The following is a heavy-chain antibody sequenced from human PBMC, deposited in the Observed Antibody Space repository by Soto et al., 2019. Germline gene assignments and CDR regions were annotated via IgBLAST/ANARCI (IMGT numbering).Heavy chain of an antibody. D-gene: IGHD4-17*01. V-gene: IGHV3-9*01. CDR2: ISWNSGSI. Sequence: EVQLVESGGGLVQPGSSLRLSCAASGFTFDDYAMHWVRQAPGKGLEWVSGISWNSGSIGYADSVKGRFTISRDNAKNSLYLQMNSLRAEDTALYYCAKDTRYGDSTGAFDIWGQGTMVTVSS. J-gene: IGHJ3*02. CDR1: GFTFDDYA. CDR3: AKDTRYGDSTGAFDI.